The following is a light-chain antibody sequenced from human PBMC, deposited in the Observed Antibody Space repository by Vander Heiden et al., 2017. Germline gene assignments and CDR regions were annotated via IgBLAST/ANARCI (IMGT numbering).Light chain of an antibody. CDR1: QSISSY. CDR2: AAS. CDR3: RQRDSTPRT. Sequence: DIQMTQSPSSLSASVGDRVTITCRASQSISSYLNWYQQKPGKAPKLLIYAASSLQSGVPSRFSGSGSVTDFTLTIIRLQPEDFATYYCRQRDSTPRTFGQGTKVEIK. V-gene: IGKV1-39*01. J-gene: IGKJ1*01.